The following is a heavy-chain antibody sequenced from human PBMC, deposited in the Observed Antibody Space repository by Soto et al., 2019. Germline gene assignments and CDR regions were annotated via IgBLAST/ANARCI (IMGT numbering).Heavy chain of an antibody. D-gene: IGHD1-26*01. V-gene: IGHV3-33*03. CDR3: ARGDIVGAPYYFGAHL. CDR2: IWYDGTKE. CDR1: GFTFNIYA. J-gene: IGHJ6*02. Sequence: VQLLESGGGLVQPGGSLRLSCVVSGFTFNIYAFHWVRQAPGRGLEWVASIWYDGTKEYYADSVKGRFTISRDDSKKTLYLQMNSLTAEDTAVYFCARGDIVGAPYYFGAHLWGQGTTVIVSS.